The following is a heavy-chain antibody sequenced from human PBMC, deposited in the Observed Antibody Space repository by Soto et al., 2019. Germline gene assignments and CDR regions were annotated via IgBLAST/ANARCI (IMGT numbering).Heavy chain of an antibody. V-gene: IGHV1-18*01. J-gene: IGHJ5*01. Sequence: QVHLVQSVVEVKTPGASVKVSCQASGYTFFTYDISWVRQAPGQGLEWMGWISTYSGDTKYAQKCQGRVTMTTDTSTTNAYLELRSLRSADTAVYYCARHHGPTTSENWFDSWGQGTLVTVSS. CDR1: GYTFFTYD. CDR2: ISTYSGDT. CDR3: ARHHGPTTSENWFDS. D-gene: IGHD5-12*01.